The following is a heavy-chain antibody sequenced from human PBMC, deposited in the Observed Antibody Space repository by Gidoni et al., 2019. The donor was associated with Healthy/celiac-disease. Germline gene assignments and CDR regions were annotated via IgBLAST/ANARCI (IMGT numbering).Heavy chain of an antibody. J-gene: IGHJ5*02. Sequence: QLQLQESGPGLVKPSETLSLNCTVSGGSISSSSYYWGWIRQPPGKGLEWIGSIYYSGSTYYNPSLKSRVTISVDTSKNQCSLKLSSVTAADTAVYYCARSPDDGVTGRWFDPWGQGTLVTVSS. CDR1: GGSISSSSYY. V-gene: IGHV4-39*01. CDR2: IYYSGST. CDR3: ARSPDDGVTGRWFDP. D-gene: IGHD4-17*01.